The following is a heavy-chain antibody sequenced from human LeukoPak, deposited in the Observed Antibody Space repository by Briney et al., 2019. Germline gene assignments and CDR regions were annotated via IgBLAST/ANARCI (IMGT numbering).Heavy chain of an antibody. J-gene: IGHJ6*03. CDR3: AKMREQLHPLYYYDMDV. V-gene: IGHV3-33*06. CDR1: GFSFNSYG. D-gene: IGHD1/OR15-1a*01. CDR2: IWYDGSNK. Sequence: GRSLRLSCAASGFSFNSYGKHWVRQAPGKGLEWVAVIWYDGSNKYYTDSVKGRFTISRDDSKNTLFLQMNSLRVEDTAVYYCAKMREQLHPLYYYDMDVWGKGTTVTVSS.